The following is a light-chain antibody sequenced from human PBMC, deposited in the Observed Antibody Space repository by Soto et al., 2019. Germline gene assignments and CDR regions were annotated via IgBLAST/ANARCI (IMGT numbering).Light chain of an antibody. Sequence: EIVVTQSPATLSVSPGERATLSCRASQSVGNNFAWYQQKPGQAPRLLIFATSTRATGVPARFSGSGSGTEFTLTISCLQSEDFAVYYCQQYGDWPLTFGGRAKVEIE. CDR1: QSVGNN. CDR2: ATS. J-gene: IGKJ4*02. V-gene: IGKV3-15*01. CDR3: QQYGDWPLT.